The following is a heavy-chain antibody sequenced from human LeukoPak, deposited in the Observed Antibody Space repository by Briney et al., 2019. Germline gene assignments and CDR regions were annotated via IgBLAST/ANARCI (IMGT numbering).Heavy chain of an antibody. CDR2: IIPIFGTA. Sequence: SVKVSCKASGGTFSSYAISWVRQAPGQGLEWMGGIIPIFGTANYAQKFQGRVTITTDESTSTAYMELSSLRSEDTAVYYCARDRGFSGYYYQSDAFDIWGQGTMVTVSS. CDR1: GGTFSSYA. J-gene: IGHJ3*02. CDR3: ARDRGFSGYYYQSDAFDI. D-gene: IGHD3-22*01. V-gene: IGHV1-69*05.